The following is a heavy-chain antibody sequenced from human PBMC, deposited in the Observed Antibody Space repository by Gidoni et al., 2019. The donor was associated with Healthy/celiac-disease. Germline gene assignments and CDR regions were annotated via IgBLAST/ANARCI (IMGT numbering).Heavy chain of an antibody. Sequence: QVQLVESGGGVVQPGRSLRLSCAASGFTFSSCGMHWVRQAPGKGLEWVAVISYDGSNKYYADSVKGRFTISRDNSKNTLYLQMNSLRAEDTAVYYCAKDLFFTPGGYYYYGMDVWGQGTTVTVSS. CDR3: AKDLFFTPGGYYYYGMDV. V-gene: IGHV3-30*18. J-gene: IGHJ6*02. CDR1: GFTFSSCG. D-gene: IGHD3-10*01. CDR2: ISYDGSNK.